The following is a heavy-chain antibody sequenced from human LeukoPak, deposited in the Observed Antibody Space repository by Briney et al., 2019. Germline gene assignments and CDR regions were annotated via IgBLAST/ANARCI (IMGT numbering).Heavy chain of an antibody. CDR2: ISSSGSTI. D-gene: IGHD1-26*01. J-gene: IGHJ4*02. CDR1: GFTFSDYY. V-gene: IGHV3-11*01. Sequence: GGSLRLSCAASGFTFSDYYMSWIRQAPGKGLEWVSYISSSGSTIYYADSVKGRFTISRDNAKNSLYLQMNSLRAEDTAVYYCARDVSDRGELLMDFDYWGQGTLVTVSS. CDR3: ARDVSDRGELLMDFDY.